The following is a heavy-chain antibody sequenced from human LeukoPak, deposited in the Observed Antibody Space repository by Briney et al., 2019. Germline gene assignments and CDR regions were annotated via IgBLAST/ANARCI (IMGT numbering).Heavy chain of an antibody. Sequence: GGSLRLSCAASAFTFSSYGMHWVRQAPGKGLEWVAFIRYDGSNKYYADSVKGRFTISRDNSKNTLYLQMNSLRAEDTAVYYCAKDSVSYSSGYLGVPFDYWGQGTLVTVSS. D-gene: IGHD3-22*01. V-gene: IGHV3-30*02. CDR2: IRYDGSNK. J-gene: IGHJ4*02. CDR1: AFTFSSYG. CDR3: AKDSVSYSSGYLGVPFDY.